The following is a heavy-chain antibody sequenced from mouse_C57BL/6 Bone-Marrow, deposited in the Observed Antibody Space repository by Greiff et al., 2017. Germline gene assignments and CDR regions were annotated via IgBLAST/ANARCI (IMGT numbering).Heavy chain of an antibody. D-gene: IGHD2-4*01. V-gene: IGHV3-6*01. J-gene: IGHJ4*01. CDR2: ISDDGST. Sequence: ESGPGLVKPSQSLSLTCSVTGYSITSDYYWNWLRQFPRNKLEWVGYISDDGSTNYNPSLKNRISITRDTSKNQFFLKLNSVTTEDTATXYCARGLRGYYSMDYWGQGTSVTVSS. CDR3: ARGLRGYYSMDY. CDR1: GYSITSDYY.